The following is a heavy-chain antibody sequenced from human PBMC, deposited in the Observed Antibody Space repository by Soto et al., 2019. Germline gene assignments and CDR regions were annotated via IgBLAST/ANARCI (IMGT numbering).Heavy chain of an antibody. J-gene: IGHJ4*02. CDR3: ARDHSGWYSTFDY. V-gene: IGHV3-23*01. Sequence: GWSLGLSCAASGDTFSSSAMGWVRQDPGKGLEWVSAISGSGGSTYYAGSVKGRFTISRDNSKNTLYLQMNSLRAEDTAMYSCARDHSGWYSTFDYWGQGTLVTVSS. CDR1: GDTFSSSA. CDR2: ISGSGGST. D-gene: IGHD6-19*01.